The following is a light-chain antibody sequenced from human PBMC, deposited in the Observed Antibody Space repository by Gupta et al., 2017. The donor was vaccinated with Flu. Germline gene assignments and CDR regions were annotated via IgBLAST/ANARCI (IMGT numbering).Light chain of an antibody. CDR1: HSVSSN. CDR3: HHDNNCPYS. Sequence: EIVMTQSPATLSVSPGERATLSCRASHSVSSNLAWYQQKPGQAPRLLIYGASTRATGIPARFSGSGSGTEFTLTISSLQSEDFAVYYCHHDNNCPYSFGQGTKLEIK. V-gene: IGKV3-15*01. CDR2: GAS. J-gene: IGKJ2*03.